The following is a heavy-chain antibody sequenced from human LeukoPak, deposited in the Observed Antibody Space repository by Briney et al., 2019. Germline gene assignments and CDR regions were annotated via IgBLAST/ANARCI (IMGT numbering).Heavy chain of an antibody. CDR2: IIPIFGIA. V-gene: IGHV1-69*04. J-gene: IGHJ4*02. D-gene: IGHD6-19*01. CDR1: GGTFSSYA. Sequence: ASVKVPCKASGGTFSSYAISWVRQAPGQGLEWMGRIIPIFGIANYAQKFQGRVTITADKSTSTAYMELSSLRSEDTAVYYCARCRDSSGWYYFDYWGQGTLVTVSS. CDR3: ARCRDSSGWYYFDY.